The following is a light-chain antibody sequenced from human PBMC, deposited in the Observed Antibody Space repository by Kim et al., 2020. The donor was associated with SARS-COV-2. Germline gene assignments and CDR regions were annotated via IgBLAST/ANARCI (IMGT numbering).Light chain of an antibody. Sequence: GQSVTIPSPATRQCVAAYNFVSWYQQHPGEAPKVIIYDVDNRPSGVSNRFSGSKSGNTASLTISEVQAEDEADYYCSSFRSGNTLLFGGGTQLTVL. J-gene: IGLJ3*02. V-gene: IGLV2-14*04. CDR2: DVD. CDR1: RQCVAAYNF. CDR3: SSFRSGNTLL.